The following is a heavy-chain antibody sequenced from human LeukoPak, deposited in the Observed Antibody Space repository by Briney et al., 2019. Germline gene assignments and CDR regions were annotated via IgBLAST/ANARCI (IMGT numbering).Heavy chain of an antibody. Sequence: GGSLRLSWAASGFTFSSYAMSWVRQAPGKGLEWVSAISGSGGSTYYADSVKGRFTISRDNSKNTLYLQMNSLRAEDTAVYYCAKEGHVYDFWSGAYYFDYWGQGTLVTVSS. V-gene: IGHV3-23*01. CDR3: AKEGHVYDFWSGAYYFDY. CDR1: GFTFSSYA. D-gene: IGHD3-3*01. J-gene: IGHJ4*02. CDR2: ISGSGGST.